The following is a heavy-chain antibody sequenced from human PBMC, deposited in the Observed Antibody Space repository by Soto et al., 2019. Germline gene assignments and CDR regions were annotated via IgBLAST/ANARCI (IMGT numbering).Heavy chain of an antibody. CDR2: ISDSGNT. CDR1: GASLRSVGYY. Sequence: VQLQESGPGLVKPSRTLSLTCAVSGASLRSVGYYWHWIRQQPGKGLEWLGYISDSGNTYYRPSLKSRLAISADTSNNQFSLRLTSVTAADTAVYYCARGWQRVTGTYEYWGQGTLVTVSS. D-gene: IGHD1-20*01. J-gene: IGHJ4*02. CDR3: ARGWQRVTGTYEY. V-gene: IGHV4-31*11.